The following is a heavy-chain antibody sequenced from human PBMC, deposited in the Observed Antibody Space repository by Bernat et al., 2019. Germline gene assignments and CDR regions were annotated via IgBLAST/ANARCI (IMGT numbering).Heavy chain of an antibody. CDR2: IYYSGST. CDR3: ARVLRGVTYHYYYYYYMDV. Sequence: QVQLQESGPGLVKPSQTLSLTCTVSGGSISSGGYYWSWIRQHPGKGLEWIGYIYYSGSTYYNPSLKSLVTISVDTSMNQFSLKLSSVTAADTAVYYCARVLRGVTYHYYYYYYMDVWGKGTTVTVSS. D-gene: IGHD2-21*02. J-gene: IGHJ6*03. CDR1: GGSISSGGYY. V-gene: IGHV4-31*01.